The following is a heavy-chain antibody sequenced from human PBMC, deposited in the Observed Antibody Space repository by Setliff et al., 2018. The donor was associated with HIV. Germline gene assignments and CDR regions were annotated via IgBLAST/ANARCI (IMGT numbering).Heavy chain of an antibody. CDR1: GGSFRSGGYY. CDR2: IYYSGST. J-gene: IGHJ4*02. CDR3: ARHSPSDY. V-gene: IGHV4-31*03. Sequence: SETLSLTCTVSGGSFRSGGYYWSWIRQHPGKGLEWIGYIYYSGSTYYNPSLKSRLTISVDTSKNQFSLKLSSVTAADTAVYYCARHSPSDYWGQGTLVTVSS.